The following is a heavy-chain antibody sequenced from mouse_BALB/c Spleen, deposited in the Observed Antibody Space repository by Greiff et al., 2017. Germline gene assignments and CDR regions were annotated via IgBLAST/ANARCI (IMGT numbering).Heavy chain of an antibody. J-gene: IGHJ3*01. D-gene: IGHD2-2*01. CDR3: ARGDYGYDDGAWFAY. Sequence: VQLQQSGPELVKPGASVKISCKASGYTFTDYNMHWVKQSHGKSLEWIGYIYPYNGGTGYNQKFKSKATLTVDNSSSTAYMELRSLTSEDSAVYYCARGDYGYDDGAWFAYWGQGTLVTVSA. V-gene: IGHV1S29*02. CDR2: IYPYNGGT. CDR1: GYTFTDYN.